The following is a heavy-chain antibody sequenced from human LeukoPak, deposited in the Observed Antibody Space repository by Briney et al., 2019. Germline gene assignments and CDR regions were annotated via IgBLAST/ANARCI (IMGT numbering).Heavy chain of an antibody. Sequence: GGSLRLSCAASGFTFDDYAMHWVRQAPGKGLEWVSGISWNSGSIGYADSVKGRFTISRDNAKNSLYLQMNSLRAEDTALYYCAKAVEYGSSSPDFDYWGQGTLVTVSS. J-gene: IGHJ4*02. V-gene: IGHV3-9*01. CDR1: GFTFDDYA. CDR2: ISWNSGSI. D-gene: IGHD6-13*01. CDR3: AKAVEYGSSSPDFDY.